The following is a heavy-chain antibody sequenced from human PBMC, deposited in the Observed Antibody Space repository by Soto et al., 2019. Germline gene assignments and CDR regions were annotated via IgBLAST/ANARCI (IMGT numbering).Heavy chain of an antibody. D-gene: IGHD6-19*01. CDR2: IKQDGSEK. CDR1: GFIFGNYW. J-gene: IGHJ4*02. CDR3: AREGEPYSNRCLKCGSYDY. Sequence: EVQLVESGGGLVQPGGSLRLSCAASGFIFGNYWMSWVRQAPGKGLEGVANIKQDGSEKYLVDSLKGRFTISRDNAKNSLYLQMSGLRAEDTAVYYCAREGEPYSNRCLKCGSYDYWGQGTLVTVSS. V-gene: IGHV3-7*01.